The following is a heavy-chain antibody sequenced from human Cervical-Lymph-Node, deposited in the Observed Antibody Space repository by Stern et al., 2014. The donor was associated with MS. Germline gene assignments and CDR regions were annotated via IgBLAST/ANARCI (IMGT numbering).Heavy chain of an antibody. J-gene: IGHJ4*02. V-gene: IGHV3-33*01. CDR1: GFTFSNYG. CDR2: IWYDGNKK. D-gene: IGHD1-1*01. Sequence: VQLVESGGGVVQPGGSLRLSCAASGFTFSNYGMHWVRQAPGKGLEWLAVIWYDGNKKYYADSVKGRFTISRDNSKNTLFLQMSSLTAEDTALYYCARGNGNDEGMGYWGQGTLVTVSS. CDR3: ARGNGNDEGMGY.